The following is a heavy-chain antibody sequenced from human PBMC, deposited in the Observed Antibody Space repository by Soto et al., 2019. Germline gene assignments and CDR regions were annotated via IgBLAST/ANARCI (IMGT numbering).Heavy chain of an antibody. CDR3: ARRLDPLQYSDY. CDR2: ISFSGNTI. Sequence: GGSLRLSCATSGFTFDDYGMNWVRRAPGKRLEWVSFISFSGNTIYYADSVRGRFTISRDNAKSTLFLQMNSLRDDDTATYYCARRLDPLQYSDYWGRGTLVTVSS. V-gene: IGHV3-48*02. J-gene: IGHJ4*02. CDR1: GFTFDDYG. D-gene: IGHD5-18*01.